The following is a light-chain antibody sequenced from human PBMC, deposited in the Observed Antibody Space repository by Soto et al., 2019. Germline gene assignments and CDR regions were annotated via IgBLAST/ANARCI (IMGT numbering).Light chain of an antibody. CDR2: YDS. J-gene: IGLJ3*02. CDR3: HVWDSSSDHPV. Sequence: SYELTQPPSVSVAPGKTARITCGGNNIGSKSVHWYQQKPGQAPVLVIYYDSDRPSGIPERFSGSNSGNTATQTISRVEAGDEADYYCHVWDSSSDHPVFGRGTKLTVL. CDR1: NIGSKS. V-gene: IGLV3-21*04.